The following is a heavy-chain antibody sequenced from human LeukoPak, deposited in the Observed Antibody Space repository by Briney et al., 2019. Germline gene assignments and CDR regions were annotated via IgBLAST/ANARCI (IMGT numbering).Heavy chain of an antibody. J-gene: IGHJ4*02. CDR2: ISSSGSTI. V-gene: IGHV3-11*01. D-gene: IGHD6-19*01. Sequence: GGSLRLSCAASGFTFSDYYMSWIRQAPGKGLEWVSYISSSGSTIYYADPVKGRFTISRDNAKNSLYLQMNSLRAEDTAVYYCARGLSAVAVYFDYWGQGTLVTVSS. CDR1: GFTFSDYY. CDR3: ARGLSAVAVYFDY.